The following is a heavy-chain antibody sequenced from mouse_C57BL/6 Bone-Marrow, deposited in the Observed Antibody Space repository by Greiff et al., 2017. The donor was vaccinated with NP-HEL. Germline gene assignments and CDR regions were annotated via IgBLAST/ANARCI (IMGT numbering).Heavy chain of an antibody. V-gene: IGHV1-18*01. D-gene: IGHD2-3*01. CDR3: ARYGNDGYWYFDV. CDR2: INPNNGGT. J-gene: IGHJ1*03. Sequence: EVQLQESGPELVKPGASVKIPCKASGYTFTDYNMDWVKQSHGKSLEWIGDINPNNGGTIYNQKFKGKATLTVDKSSSTAYMELRSLTSEDTAVYYCARYGNDGYWYFDVWGTGTTVTVSS. CDR1: GYTFTDYN.